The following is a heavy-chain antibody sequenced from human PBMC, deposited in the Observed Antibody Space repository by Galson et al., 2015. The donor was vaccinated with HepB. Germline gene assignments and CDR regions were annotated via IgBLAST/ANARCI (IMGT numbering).Heavy chain of an antibody. CDR2: INVGNTDT. J-gene: IGHJ4*02. D-gene: IGHD3-3*01. V-gene: IGHV1-3*01. CDR3: ANPIFGVVTNPLGY. CDR1: GYTFTSYA. Sequence: SVKVSCKASGYTFTSYAIYWLRQAPGQRLEWMGWINVGNTDTKYAQKFQGRVTITRDTSASTAYMELRSLRLEDTAVYYCANPIFGVVTNPLGYWGQGTLVTVSS.